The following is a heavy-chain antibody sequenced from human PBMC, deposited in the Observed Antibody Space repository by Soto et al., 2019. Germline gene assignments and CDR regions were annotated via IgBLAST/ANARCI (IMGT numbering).Heavy chain of an antibody. J-gene: IGHJ5*02. D-gene: IGHD3-22*01. V-gene: IGHV3-23*01. CDR2: ISGSGGST. Sequence: GGSLRLSCAATGFTFSSYAMSWVRQAPGKGLEWVSAISGSGGSTYYADSVKGRFTISRDNSKNTLYLQMNSLRAEDTAVYYCAKDSHYYDSSGYYHWGQGTLVTVSS. CDR1: GFTFSSYA. CDR3: AKDSHYYDSSGYYH.